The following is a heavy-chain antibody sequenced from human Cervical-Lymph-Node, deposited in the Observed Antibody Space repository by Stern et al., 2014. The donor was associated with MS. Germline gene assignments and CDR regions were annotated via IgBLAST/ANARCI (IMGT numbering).Heavy chain of an antibody. CDR1: GYTLTEMS. CDR3: ATHRGRVTYYYGLDV. V-gene: IGHV1-24*01. Sequence: QVQLVQSGAEVKKPGASVKVSCKVSGYTLTEMSMHWVRQAPGKGLEWMGGYDPQHGEPFDEQKIQGRVTMAEDRSTDTAYMELTSLRSDDTAVYYCATHRGRVTYYYGLDVWGQGTTVTVSS. CDR2: YDPQHGEP. D-gene: IGHD2-21*02. J-gene: IGHJ6*02.